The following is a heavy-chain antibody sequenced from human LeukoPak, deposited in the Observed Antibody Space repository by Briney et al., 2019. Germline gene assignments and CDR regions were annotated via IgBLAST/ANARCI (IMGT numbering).Heavy chain of an antibody. CDR2: ITGHGDTT. CDR1: GFSFSNYG. D-gene: IGHD3-10*02. Sequence: AGYLRFYCAASGFSFSNYGMNWVRQAQGKGLEWVSGITGHGDTTYYADSVKGRFTISRDNSRNTVYLQMNSLRAEDTAVYYCAELGITMIGGVWGKGTTVTISS. V-gene: IGHV3-23*01. J-gene: IGHJ6*04. CDR3: AELGITMIGGV.